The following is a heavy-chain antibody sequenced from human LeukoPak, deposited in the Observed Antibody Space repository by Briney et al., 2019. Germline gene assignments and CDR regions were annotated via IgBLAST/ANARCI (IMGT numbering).Heavy chain of an antibody. CDR3: ATRGLSGYYYGIDV. J-gene: IGHJ6*02. V-gene: IGHV3-66*01. D-gene: IGHD3/OR15-3a*01. Sequence: GGSLRLSCAASGFTVSRNYMSWARLAPGKGLEWVSSITSAGATHYATSVKGRFTISRDNSKNTVYLQMNSLRAEDTAVYYCATRGLSGYYYGIDVWGQGTTVTVSS. CDR1: GFTVSRNY. CDR2: ITSAGAT.